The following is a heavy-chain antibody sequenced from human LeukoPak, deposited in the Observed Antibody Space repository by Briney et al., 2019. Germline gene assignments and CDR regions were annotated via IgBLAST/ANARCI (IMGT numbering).Heavy chain of an antibody. D-gene: IGHD5-12*01. CDR3: ARGRGYSGYDLFDY. CDR1: GGSISSGSYY. J-gene: IGHJ4*02. CDR2: IYTSGST. Sequence: SETLSLTCTVSGGSISSGSYYWSWIRQPAGKGLEWIGRIYTSGSTNYNPSLKSRVTISVDTSKNQFSLKLSSVTAADTAVYYCARGRGYSGYDLFDYWGQGTLVTVSS. V-gene: IGHV4-61*02.